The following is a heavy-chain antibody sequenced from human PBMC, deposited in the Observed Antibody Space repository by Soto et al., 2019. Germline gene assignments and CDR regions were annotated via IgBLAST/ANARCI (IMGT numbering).Heavy chain of an antibody. V-gene: IGHV2-5*02. J-gene: IGHJ4*02. CDR1: GFSLKTSGVG. CDR2: IYWDDDK. CDR3: AHNHYFCSGSQTYYFDY. D-gene: IGHD3-10*01. Sequence: QITLKESGPTLVKPTQTLTLTCTFSGFSLKTSGVGVGWIRQPPGKALECLALIYWDDDKRYSPSLKSRLTITKDTSKNQVVLTMTHLDPMDTATYYCAHNHYFCSGSQTYYFDYWGQGTLVTVSS.